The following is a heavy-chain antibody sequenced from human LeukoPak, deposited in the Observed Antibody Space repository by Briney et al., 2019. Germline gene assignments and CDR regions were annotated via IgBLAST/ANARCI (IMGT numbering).Heavy chain of an antibody. CDR1: VFTVSSNS. CDR2: IYRDNT. V-gene: IGHV3-53*01. CDR3: AKLDPKDIVVVTAIAYFDY. D-gene: IGHD2-21*02. Sequence: PGGCLRLSCTVSVFTVSSNSMSWVRQAPGKGLEWGSFIYRDNTHYSDSGKGRFTISRDNSKNTLYLQMNSLRAEDTAVYYCAKLDPKDIVVVTAIAYFDYWGQGTLVTVSS. J-gene: IGHJ4*02.